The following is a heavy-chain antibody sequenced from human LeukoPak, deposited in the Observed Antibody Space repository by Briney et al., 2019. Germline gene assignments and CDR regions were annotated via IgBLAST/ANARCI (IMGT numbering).Heavy chain of an antibody. V-gene: IGHV3-30*18. CDR2: ISYDGGNK. Sequence: GGSLRLSCAASGFTFSSYVMHWVRQAPGKALEWVAVISYDGGNKYYADSVKGRFTISRDNSKNTLYLQMNSLRSDDTAVYYGAKDYYDFWSGGYYYYYGMDVWGQGTTVTVSS. CDR3: AKDYYDFWSGGYYYYYGMDV. CDR1: GFTFSSYV. J-gene: IGHJ6*02. D-gene: IGHD3-3*01.